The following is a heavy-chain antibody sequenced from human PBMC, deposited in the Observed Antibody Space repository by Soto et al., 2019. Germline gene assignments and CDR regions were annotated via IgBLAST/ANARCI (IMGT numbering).Heavy chain of an antibody. CDR3: ATLPPRIVVVFTEMPT. V-gene: IGHV4-4*02. CDR1: GFTFSSCSM. Sequence: GSLRLSCAASGFTFSSCSMNWVRQAPGKGLQWIGEIYHSGITNYNPSLRSRVNMSVDKSNNEFSLSLTSVTAADTAVFYCATLPPRIVVVFTEMPTWGQGILVTVSS. CDR2: IYHSGIT. J-gene: IGHJ5*02. D-gene: IGHD2-21*01.